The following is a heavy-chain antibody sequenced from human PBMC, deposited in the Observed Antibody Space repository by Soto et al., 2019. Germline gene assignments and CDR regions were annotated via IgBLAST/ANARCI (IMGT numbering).Heavy chain of an antibody. CDR3: ARVYCSSTSCTLDY. V-gene: IGHV4-59*01. Sequence: SETLSLTCTVSGGSISSYYWSWIRQPPGKGLEWIGYIYYSGSTNYNPSLKSRVTISVDTSKNQFSLKLSSVTAADTAVYYCARVYCSSTSCTLDYWGQGTLVTVSS. J-gene: IGHJ4*02. D-gene: IGHD2-2*01. CDR2: IYYSGST. CDR1: GGSISSYY.